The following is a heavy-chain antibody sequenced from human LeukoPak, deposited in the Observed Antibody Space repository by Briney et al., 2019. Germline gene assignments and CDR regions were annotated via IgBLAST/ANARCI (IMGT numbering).Heavy chain of an antibody. J-gene: IGHJ4*02. CDR2: IRYDGSNQ. V-gene: IGHV3-30*02. CDR1: GLTFSSYG. Sequence: AGGSLRLSCAASGLTFSSYGMHWVRQAPGKGLEWVAFIRYDGSNQYYADSVKGRFTISRDNSKNTLYLQLSSLRAEDTAVYYCATVFYYGSGSYFPLGFWGQGTLVTVSS. D-gene: IGHD3-10*01. CDR3: ATVFYYGSGSYFPLGF.